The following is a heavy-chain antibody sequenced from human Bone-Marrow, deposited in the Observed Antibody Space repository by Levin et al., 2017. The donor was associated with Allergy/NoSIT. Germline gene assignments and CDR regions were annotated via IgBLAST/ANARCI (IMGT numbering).Heavy chain of an antibody. V-gene: IGHV4-34*01. J-gene: IGHJ4*02. Sequence: KGLEWLGEINHSGSTNYNPSLKSRVTISVDTSKNQFSLNLSSATAADTALYYGAREEASRVRGLDYWGQGTLVTVSS. D-gene: IGHD3-10*01. CDR2: INHSGST. CDR3: AREEASRVRGLDY.